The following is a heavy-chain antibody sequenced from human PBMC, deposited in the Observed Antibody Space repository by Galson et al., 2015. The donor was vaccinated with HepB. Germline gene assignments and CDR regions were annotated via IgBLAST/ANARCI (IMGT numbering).Heavy chain of an antibody. J-gene: IGHJ4*02. CDR3: VFLRGYDLKPLDY. V-gene: IGHV3-49*03. CDR1: GFTFGDYA. D-gene: IGHD5-12*01. Sequence: SLRLSCAASGFTFGDYAVSWFRQAPGKGLEWVGFIRNKGYGGTTEYAASVKGRFIISRDDSKSIAYLQMNSLRAEDTAVYYCVFLRGYDLKPLDYWGQGTLVTVSS. CDR2: IRNKGYGGTT.